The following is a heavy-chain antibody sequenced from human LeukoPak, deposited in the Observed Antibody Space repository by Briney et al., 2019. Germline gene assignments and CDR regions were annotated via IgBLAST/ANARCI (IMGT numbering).Heavy chain of an antibody. J-gene: IGHJ4*02. V-gene: IGHV3-15*01. CDR3: TTDGYNWNQRRVDY. CDR2: LKSKTAGGTT. D-gene: IGHD1-20*01. Sequence: KTGGSLRLSCATSGFTFINAWMTWVRQAPGKGLEWVGRLKSKTAGGTTDYAAPVKVRFTISRDDSKNTLYLQMNSLKTEDTAVYYCTTDGYNWNQRRVDYWGQGTLVTVSS. CDR1: GFTFINAW.